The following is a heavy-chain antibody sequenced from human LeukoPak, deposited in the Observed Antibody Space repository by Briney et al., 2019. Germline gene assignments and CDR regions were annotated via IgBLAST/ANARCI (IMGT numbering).Heavy chain of an antibody. CDR3: ARRSAAGTWGLTPDAFDI. J-gene: IGHJ3*02. D-gene: IGHD6-13*01. Sequence: GASVKVPCKASGYTFTGYYMHWVRQAPGQGLEWMGWINPNSGGTNYAQKFQGRVTMTRDTSISTAYMELSRLRSDDTAVYYCARRSAAGTWGLTPDAFDIWGQGTMVTVSS. CDR1: GYTFTGYY. V-gene: IGHV1-2*02. CDR2: INPNSGGT.